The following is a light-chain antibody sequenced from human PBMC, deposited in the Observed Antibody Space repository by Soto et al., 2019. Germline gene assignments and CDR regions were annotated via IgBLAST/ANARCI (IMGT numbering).Light chain of an antibody. CDR1: QRIGSY. CDR2: AAT. V-gene: IGKV1-39*01. Sequence: DIQMTQSPSSLSASVGESVTITCRASQRIGSYVNWYQQKPGKAPKLLIYAATNLEEGVPSRFSSSGSGTDFSLSVSGLQPEDFATYYCQQSYSIPVWTFGHGTKVDIK. CDR3: QQSYSIPVWT. J-gene: IGKJ1*01.